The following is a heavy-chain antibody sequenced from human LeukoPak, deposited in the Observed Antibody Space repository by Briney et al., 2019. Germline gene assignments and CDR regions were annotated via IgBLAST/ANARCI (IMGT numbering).Heavy chain of an antibody. D-gene: IGHD3-9*01. J-gene: IGHJ5*02. V-gene: IGHV4-61*01. CDR2: IYYSGST. CDR1: GGSISSGSYY. Sequence: PSQTLSLTCTVSGGSISSGSYYWGWIRQPPGKGLEWIGYIYYSGSTNYNPSLKSRVTISVDTSKNQFSLKLSSVTAADTAVYYCAREHKLLTGYGNWFDPWGQGTLVTVSS. CDR3: AREHKLLTGYGNWFDP.